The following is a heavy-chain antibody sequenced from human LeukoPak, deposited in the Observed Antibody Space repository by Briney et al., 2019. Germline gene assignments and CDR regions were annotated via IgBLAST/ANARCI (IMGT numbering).Heavy chain of an antibody. CDR2: IYHSGST. D-gene: IGHD3-9*01. V-gene: IGHV4-4*02. CDR1: GGSISSSNW. Sequence: SETLSLTCAVSGGSISSSNWWSWVRQPPGKGLEWIGEIYHSGSTNYNPSLKSRVTISEDTSKTQFSLELSSVTAADTAVYYCASHYDILTGYAYWGQGTLVTVSS. CDR3: ASHYDILTGYAY. J-gene: IGHJ4*02.